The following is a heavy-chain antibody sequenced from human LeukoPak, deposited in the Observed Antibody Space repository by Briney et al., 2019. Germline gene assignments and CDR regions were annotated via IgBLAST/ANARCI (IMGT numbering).Heavy chain of an antibody. CDR3: ASANFGDYVF. Sequence: SETLSLTCTVSGVSIGSSIYYWGWIRQPPGKGLEWIGRINANGNTHYNPSLKSRVTISVDTSINQFSLRVISVTAADTALYYCASANFGDYVFWGQGTLVTVSS. D-gene: IGHD4-17*01. V-gene: IGHV4-39*01. CDR2: INANGNT. J-gene: IGHJ4*02. CDR1: GVSIGSSIYY.